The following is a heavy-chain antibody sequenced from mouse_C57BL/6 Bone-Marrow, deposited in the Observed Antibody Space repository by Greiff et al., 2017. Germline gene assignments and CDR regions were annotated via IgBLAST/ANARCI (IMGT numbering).Heavy chain of an antibody. V-gene: IGHV1-50*01. CDR3: ARQRLRPPYYFDY. CDR2: IDPSDSYT. Sequence: QVQLQQPGAELVKPGASVKLSCKASGYTFTSYWMQWVKQRPGQGLEWIGEIDPSDSYTNYNQKFKGKATLTVDTSSSTAYMQLSSLTSEDSAVYYCARQRLRPPYYFDYWGQGTTLTVSS. J-gene: IGHJ2*01. D-gene: IGHD3-2*02. CDR1: GYTFTSYW.